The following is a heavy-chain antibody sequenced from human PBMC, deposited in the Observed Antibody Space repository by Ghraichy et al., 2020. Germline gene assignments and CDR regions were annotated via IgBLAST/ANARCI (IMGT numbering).Heavy chain of an antibody. Sequence: ASVKVSCKISGYTLTDLSMHWVRQVPGKGLEWMGGFDPEDGETIYAQKFQGRVTMTEDTSGDTAYMGLNSLRSEDTAVYYCATSPLDSGGYDYETSAFAFWGQGTLVTVSS. CDR3: ATSPLDSGGYDYETSAFAF. CDR1: GYTLTDLS. V-gene: IGHV1-24*01. D-gene: IGHD3-22*01. J-gene: IGHJ4*02. CDR2: FDPEDGET.